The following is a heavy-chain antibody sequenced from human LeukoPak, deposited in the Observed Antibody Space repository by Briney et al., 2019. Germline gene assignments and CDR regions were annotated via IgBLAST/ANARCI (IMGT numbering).Heavy chain of an antibody. V-gene: IGHV3-64*01. Sequence: GGSLRLSCAASGFTFSSYWMHWVRQAPGKGLEYVSAISSNGGSTYYANSVKGRFTISRDNSKNTLYLQMGSLRAEDMAVYYCARRPRNYYYYMDVWGKGTTVTVSS. CDR3: ARRPRNYYYYMDV. CDR1: GFTFSSYW. J-gene: IGHJ6*03. CDR2: ISSNGGST.